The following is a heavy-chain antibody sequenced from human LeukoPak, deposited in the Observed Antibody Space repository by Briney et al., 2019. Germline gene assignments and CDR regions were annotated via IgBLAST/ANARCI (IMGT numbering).Heavy chain of an antibody. J-gene: IGHJ4*02. Sequence: GASMKLSCKTAGYTFADYDINWVRQAPGEGLEWVGRMNVISGGTTYAQRFQGRVTMTRDTSITTAYMELSRLRSDDTALYYCARDISGSYEYWGPGNRVTVSS. CDR3: ARDISGSYEY. D-gene: IGHD1-26*01. V-gene: IGHV1-2*02. CDR1: GYTFADYD. CDR2: MNVISGGT.